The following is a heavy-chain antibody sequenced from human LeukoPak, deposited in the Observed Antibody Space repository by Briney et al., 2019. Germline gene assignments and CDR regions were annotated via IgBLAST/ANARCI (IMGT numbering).Heavy chain of an antibody. Sequence: ASVKVSCKASGYTFTSYAMHWVRQAPGQRLEWMGWISAGNGNTKYSQEFQGRVTITRDTSASTAYMELSSLRSGDMAVYYCARTGITIFGVVKAAFDIWGQGTMVTVSS. CDR3: ARTGITIFGVVKAAFDI. D-gene: IGHD3-3*01. J-gene: IGHJ3*02. CDR1: GYTFTSYA. CDR2: ISAGNGNT. V-gene: IGHV1-3*03.